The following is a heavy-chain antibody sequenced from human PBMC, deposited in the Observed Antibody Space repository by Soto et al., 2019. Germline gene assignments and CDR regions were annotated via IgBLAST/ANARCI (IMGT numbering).Heavy chain of an antibody. Sequence: EVQLVESGGGLVQPGGSLRLSCAASGFAFSRYNMNWVRQAPGKGLEWISYISRSSSTMYYADSVRGRFTISRDSAQNSLFLQMNSLRDDDTALYYCEREGYSSSFDYWGQGVLVTVSS. CDR3: EREGYSSSFDY. CDR1: GFAFSRYN. D-gene: IGHD2-21*01. V-gene: IGHV3-48*02. CDR2: ISRSSSTM. J-gene: IGHJ4*02.